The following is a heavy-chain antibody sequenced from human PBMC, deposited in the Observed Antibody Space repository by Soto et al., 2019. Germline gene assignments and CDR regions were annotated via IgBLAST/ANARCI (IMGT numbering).Heavy chain of an antibody. V-gene: IGHV4-61*01. J-gene: IGHJ4*02. CDR1: GGSVSGGSYF. CDR2: FYYSGST. Sequence: PSETLSLTCTVSGGSVSGGSYFWSWVRQPPGKGLEWIGYFYYSGSTKYNPSLKSRVTILEDTSKNQFSLKLNSVTAADTAVYYCAREGRMGNFDYWGQGALVTVS. CDR3: AREGRMGNFDY. D-gene: IGHD6-13*01.